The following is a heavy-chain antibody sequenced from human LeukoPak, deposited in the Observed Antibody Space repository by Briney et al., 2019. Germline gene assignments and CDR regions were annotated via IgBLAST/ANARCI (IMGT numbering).Heavy chain of an antibody. CDR1: GFSLSTRGMC. V-gene: IGHV2-70*11. D-gene: IGHD3-22*01. CDR2: IDWDDDK. Sequence: SGPSLFKPPPTLTLTCTFSGFSLSTRGMCVSWIRQPPGKALEWLARIDWDDDKYYSTSLKTRLTISKDTSKNQVVLTMTNMDPVDTATYYCARSISDSSGYYYPDYWGQGTLVTVSS. CDR3: ARSISDSSGYYYPDY. J-gene: IGHJ4*02.